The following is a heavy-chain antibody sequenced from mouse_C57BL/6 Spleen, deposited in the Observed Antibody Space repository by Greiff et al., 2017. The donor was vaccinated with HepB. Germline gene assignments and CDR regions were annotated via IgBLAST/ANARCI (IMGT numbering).Heavy chain of an antibody. CDR2: IHPNSGST. V-gene: IGHV1-64*01. J-gene: IGHJ3*01. D-gene: IGHD1-1*01. CDR3: ARTLITTRGFAY. CDR1: GYTFTSYW. Sequence: QVQLQQPGAELVKPGASVKLSCKASGYTFTSYWMHWVKQRPGQGLEWIGMIHPNSGSTNYNEKFKSKATLTVDKSSSTAYMQLSSLTSEDSAVYYCARTLITTRGFAYWGQGTLVTVSA.